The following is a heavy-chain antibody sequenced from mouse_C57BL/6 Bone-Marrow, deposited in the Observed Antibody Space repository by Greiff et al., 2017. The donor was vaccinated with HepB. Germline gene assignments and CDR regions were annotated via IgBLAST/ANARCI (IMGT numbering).Heavy chain of an antibody. V-gene: IGHV1-55*01. CDR3: AGGYGQEERFAY. CDR1: GYTFTSYW. D-gene: IGHD2-2*01. J-gene: IGHJ3*01. Sequence: QVQLQQPGAELVKPGASVKMSCKASGYTFTSYWITWVKQRPGQGLEWIGDIYPGSGSTNYNEKFKSKATLTVDTSSSTAYMQLSSLTSEDSAVYYCAGGYGQEERFAYWGQGTLVTVSA. CDR2: IYPGSGST.